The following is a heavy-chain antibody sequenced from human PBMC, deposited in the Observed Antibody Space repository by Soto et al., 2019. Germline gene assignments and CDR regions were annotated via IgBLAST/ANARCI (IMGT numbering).Heavy chain of an antibody. CDR2: IYSGGST. V-gene: IGHV3-66*01. Sequence: EVQLVESGGGLVQPGGSLRLSCAASGFTVSSNYMSWVRQAPGKGLEWVSVIYSGGSTYYADSVKGRFTISRDNSKNTLYLQMNSLRAEDTAVYYCARDSYYYDSSGYLGPYFDYWGQGTLVTVSS. CDR3: ARDSYYYDSSGYLGPYFDY. D-gene: IGHD3-22*01. J-gene: IGHJ4*02. CDR1: GFTVSSNY.